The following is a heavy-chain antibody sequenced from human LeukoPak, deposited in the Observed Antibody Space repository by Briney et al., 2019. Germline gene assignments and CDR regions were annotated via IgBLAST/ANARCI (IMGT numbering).Heavy chain of an antibody. V-gene: IGHV3-33*01. Sequence: PGGSLRLSCVASGLSFSSHGMHWVRQAPGKGLEWVAGIRYDGRDQYYIDSVRGRFTVSRDNSKDTLYLEMNSLRAEDTAVYYCARYYGGVSFDYWGQGDQVTVSA. CDR1: GLSFSSHG. CDR2: IRYDGRDQ. J-gene: IGHJ4*02. D-gene: IGHD4-23*01. CDR3: ARYYGGVSFDY.